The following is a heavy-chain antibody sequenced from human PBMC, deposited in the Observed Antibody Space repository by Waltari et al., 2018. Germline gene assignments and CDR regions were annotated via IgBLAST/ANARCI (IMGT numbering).Heavy chain of an antibody. J-gene: IGHJ4*02. CDR2: IYTSGST. CDR1: GGPISSYY. Sequence: QVQLQESGPGLVKPSETLSLTCTVSGGPISSYYWSWIRQPAGKGLEWIGRIYTSGSTNYNPSLKSRVTMSVDTSKNQFSLKLSSVTAADTAVYYCAREGSSGSYWGSDYFDYWGQGTLVTVSS. CDR3: AREGSSGSYWGSDYFDY. D-gene: IGHD1-26*01. V-gene: IGHV4-4*07.